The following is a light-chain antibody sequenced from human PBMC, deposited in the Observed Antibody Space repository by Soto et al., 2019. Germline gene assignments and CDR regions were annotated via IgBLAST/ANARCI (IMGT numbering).Light chain of an antibody. J-gene: IGLJ3*02. Sequence: QSVLTQPPSASGTPGQRVTISCSGSSSNIGSNTVNWYQQVPGTAPKLLIYGRNQRPSGVPDRFSGSKSGTSASLAISGLQSDDEADYYCATWDDSLNGPLFGGGTKVTVL. V-gene: IGLV1-44*01. CDR2: GRN. CDR3: ATWDDSLNGPL. CDR1: SSNIGSNT.